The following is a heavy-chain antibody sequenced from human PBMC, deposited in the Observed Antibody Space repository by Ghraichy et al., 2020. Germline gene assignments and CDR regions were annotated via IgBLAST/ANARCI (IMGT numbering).Heavy chain of an antibody. D-gene: IGHD4-17*01. V-gene: IGHV3-23*01. Sequence: GESLNISCAASGFTFSSYAMSWVRQAPGKGLEWVSAISGSGGRTYYADSVKGRFTISRDNSKNTLYLQMNSLRAEDTAVYYCAKGLYQALGYGDFLDYWGQGTLVTVSS. J-gene: IGHJ4*02. CDR2: ISGSGGRT. CDR3: AKGLYQALGYGDFLDY. CDR1: GFTFSSYA.